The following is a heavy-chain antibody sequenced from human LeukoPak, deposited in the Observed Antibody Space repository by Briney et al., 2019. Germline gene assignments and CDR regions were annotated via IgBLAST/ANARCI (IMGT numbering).Heavy chain of an antibody. J-gene: IGHJ4*02. CDR2: ISDTSSYI. V-gene: IGHV3-21*01. Sequence: GSLRLSCAHSGFTFSNYAMDWVRQAPGEGLEWVSSISDTSSYIYYADSVKGRFTISRDNARNSLFLEMNSLRAEDTAVYYCTREGYIYSTYYFDYWGQGALVTVSS. D-gene: IGHD5-18*01. CDR3: TREGYIYSTYYFDY. CDR1: GFTFSNYA.